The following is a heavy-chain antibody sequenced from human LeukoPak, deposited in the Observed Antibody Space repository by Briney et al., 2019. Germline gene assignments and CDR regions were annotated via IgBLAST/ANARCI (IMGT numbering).Heavy chain of an antibody. CDR3: ARDPIHRDDYNAE. D-gene: IGHD5-24*01. V-gene: IGHV4-59*01. CDR2: INYSGTT. CDR1: GPSISNFY. Sequence: KPSVTLSLTCTVSGPSISNFYWSWIRQPPGRGLEWVGSINYSGTTNYNPSLKSRVTMSIDTSKNQVSLKLNSVTAADTAVYYCARDPIHRDDYNAEWGQGVLVSVSS. J-gene: IGHJ4*02.